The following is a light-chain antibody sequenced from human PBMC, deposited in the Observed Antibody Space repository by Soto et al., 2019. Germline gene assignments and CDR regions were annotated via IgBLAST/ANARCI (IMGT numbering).Light chain of an antibody. CDR1: QSITNW. Sequence: IQLTQSPSSLSASVGDRVIITRRASQSITNWLAWYKQKPGKAPNLLIYDASTLQSGVPSRFSGSGFGTEFTLTISSLQPDDFATYYCQQYNTYWTFGQGTKVDI. CDR2: DAS. J-gene: IGKJ1*01. V-gene: IGKV1-5*01. CDR3: QQYNTYWT.